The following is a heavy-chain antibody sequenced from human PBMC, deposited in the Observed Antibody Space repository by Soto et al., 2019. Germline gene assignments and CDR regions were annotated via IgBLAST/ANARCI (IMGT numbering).Heavy chain of an antibody. D-gene: IGHD3-10*01. CDR1: GFTFSSYG. J-gene: IGHJ6*02. CDR2: ISYDGSNK. Sequence: GGSLRLSCAASGFTFSSYGMHWVRQAPGKGLEWVAVISYDGSNKYYADSVKGRFTISRDNSKNTLYLQMNSLRAEDTAVYYCAKAKGFGELLGGFYYYYGMDVWGQGTTVTVSS. CDR3: AKAKGFGELLGGFYYYYGMDV. V-gene: IGHV3-30*18.